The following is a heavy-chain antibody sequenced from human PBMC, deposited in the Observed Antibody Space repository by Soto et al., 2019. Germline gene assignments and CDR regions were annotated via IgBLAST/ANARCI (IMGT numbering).Heavy chain of an antibody. CDR1: GGTFSSYA. CDR3: ARGYSGYDYRTGYYGMDV. CDR2: IIPIFGTA. V-gene: IGHV1-69*13. Sequence: GASVKVSCKASGGTFSSYAISWVRQAPGQGLEWMGGIIPIFGTANYAQKFQGRVTITADESTSTAYMELSSLRSEDTAVYYCARGYSGYDYRTGYYGMDVWGQGTTVTVSS. J-gene: IGHJ6*02. D-gene: IGHD5-12*01.